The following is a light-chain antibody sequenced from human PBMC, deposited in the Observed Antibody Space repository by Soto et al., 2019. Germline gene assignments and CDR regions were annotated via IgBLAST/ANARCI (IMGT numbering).Light chain of an antibody. CDR2: GAS. V-gene: IGKV3D-15*01. CDR3: QQYDKWPLT. J-gene: IGKJ4*01. CDR1: HSVDSN. Sequence: EILITHSPATLSVSPGEGATLSCRASHSVDSNLAWYQQKPGQAPRLLIFGASTRATGIPTRFSGGGSGTDFTLTISSLQSEDFGLYFCQQYDKWPLTFGAGPKVDIK.